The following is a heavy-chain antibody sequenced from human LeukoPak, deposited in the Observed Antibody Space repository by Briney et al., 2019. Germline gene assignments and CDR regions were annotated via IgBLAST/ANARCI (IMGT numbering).Heavy chain of an antibody. CDR1: GFTFSNAW. D-gene: IGHD4-11*01. V-gene: IGHV3-15*01. CDR2: TKSKTDGGTT. J-gene: IGHJ4*02. CDR3: AKEVRMTTVTTLDY. Sequence: PGGSLRLSCAASGFTFSNAWMSWVRQAPGKGLEWVGRTKSKTDGGTTDYAAPVKGRFTISRDDSKNTLYLQMNSLRAEDTAVYYCAKEVRMTTVTTLDYWGQGTLVTVSS.